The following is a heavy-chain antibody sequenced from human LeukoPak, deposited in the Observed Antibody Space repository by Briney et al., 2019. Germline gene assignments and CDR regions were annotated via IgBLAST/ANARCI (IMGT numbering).Heavy chain of an antibody. CDR3: ARHLWLQDPFDY. CDR1: GGSISSYY. J-gene: IGHJ4*02. CDR2: IYYSGST. D-gene: IGHD5-24*01. Sequence: KPSETLSLTCTVSGGSISSYYWSWIRQPPGKGLEWIGSIYYSGSTYYNPSLKSRVTISVDTSKNQFSLKLSSVTAADTAVFYCARHLWLQDPFDYWGQGALVTVSS. V-gene: IGHV4-39*01.